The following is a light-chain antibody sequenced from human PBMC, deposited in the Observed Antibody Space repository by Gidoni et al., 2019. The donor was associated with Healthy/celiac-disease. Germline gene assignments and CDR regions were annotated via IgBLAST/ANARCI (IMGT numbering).Light chain of an antibody. Sequence: EIVLTPSPATLSLSPGERATLSCRASQSVSSYLAWYQQKPGQAPRLLIYDASNRATGIPARFSGSGSGTDFTLTISSLEPEDFAVYYCQQRSNWPQFXXXTKLEIK. CDR2: DAS. CDR1: QSVSSY. CDR3: QQRSNWPQ. V-gene: IGKV3-11*01. J-gene: IGKJ2*01.